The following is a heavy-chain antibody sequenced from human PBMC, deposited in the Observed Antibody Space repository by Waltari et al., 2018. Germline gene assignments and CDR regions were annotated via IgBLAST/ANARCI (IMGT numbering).Heavy chain of an antibody. CDR1: GGTFSSYA. CDR2: NIPILGIA. Sequence: QVQLVQSGAEVKKPGSSVKVSCKASGGTFSSYAISWVRQAPGQGLEWMGGNIPILGIANDAQKFQGRVTITADKSTSTAYMELSSLRSEDTAVYYCARVGSPPVDYWGQGTLVTVSS. J-gene: IGHJ4*02. D-gene: IGHD3-10*01. CDR3: ARVGSPPVDY. V-gene: IGHV1-69*10.